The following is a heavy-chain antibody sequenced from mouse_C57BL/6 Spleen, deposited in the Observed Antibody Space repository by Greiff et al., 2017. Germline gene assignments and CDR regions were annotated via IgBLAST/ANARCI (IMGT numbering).Heavy chain of an antibody. J-gene: IGHJ2*01. Sequence: VQLQQSGPVLVKPGASVKMSCKASGYTFTDYYMNWVKQSHGKSLEWIGVINPYNGGTSYNQKFKGKATLTVDKSSSTAYMELNSLTSEDSAVYYCARDGYYEDYWGQGTTLTVSS. D-gene: IGHD2-3*01. CDR3: ARDGYYEDY. CDR2: INPYNGGT. CDR1: GYTFTDYY. V-gene: IGHV1-19*01.